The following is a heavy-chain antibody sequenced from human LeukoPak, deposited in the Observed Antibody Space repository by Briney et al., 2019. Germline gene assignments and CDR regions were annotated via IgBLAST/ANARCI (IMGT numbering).Heavy chain of an antibody. J-gene: IGHJ4*02. V-gene: IGHV5-51*01. CDR2: IYPGDYDT. D-gene: IGHD6-19*01. CDR1: GYSFTSYW. CDR3: ARPVAVADLIY. Sequence: GGALKIPWKGSGYSFTSYWIGGVRQMPGKGVEGMGIIYPGDYDTRYSRSLEGQVTISPHKSISTAYLQWSSLKASDTAMYYCARPVAVADLIYWGQGTLVTVSS.